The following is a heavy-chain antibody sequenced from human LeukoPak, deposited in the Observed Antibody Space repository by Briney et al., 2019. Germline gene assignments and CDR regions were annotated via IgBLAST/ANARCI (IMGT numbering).Heavy chain of an antibody. CDR3: AKDPAAVSWESWFDP. Sequence: GRSLRLSCAASGFTFSSYGMHWVRQAPGKGLEWVAVISYDGSNKYYADSVKGRFTISRDNSKNTLYLQMNSLRAEDTAVYYCAKDPAAVSWESWFDPWGQGTLVTVSS. CDR2: ISYDGSNK. CDR1: GFTFSSYG. V-gene: IGHV3-30*18. D-gene: IGHD6-13*01. J-gene: IGHJ5*02.